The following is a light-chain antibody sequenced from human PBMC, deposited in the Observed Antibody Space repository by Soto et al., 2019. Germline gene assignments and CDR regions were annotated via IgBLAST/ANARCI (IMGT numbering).Light chain of an antibody. CDR2: GAS. V-gene: IGKV3D-15*01. J-gene: IGKJ4*01. Sequence: EIVMTQSPATLSVSPGERATLSCRASQSVSSNLAWYQQKPGQAPRLLIYGASTRATGIPARFSGSGSGTECTLTISSLQSEDFAVYYCQQYNNWPLTFGGGPYVDIK. CDR1: QSVSSN. CDR3: QQYNNWPLT.